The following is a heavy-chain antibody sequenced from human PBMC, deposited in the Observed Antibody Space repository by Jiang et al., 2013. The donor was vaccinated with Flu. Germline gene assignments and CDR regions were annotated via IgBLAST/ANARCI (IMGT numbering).Heavy chain of an antibody. CDR3: ARDSVWGSYRYQGMDV. CDR2: ISYDGSNK. CDR1: GFTFSSYA. J-gene: IGHJ6*02. V-gene: IGHV3-30-3*01. Sequence: VQLLESGGGVVQPGRSLRLSCAASGFTFSSYAMHWVRQAPGKGLEWVAVISYDGSNKYYADSVKGRFTISRDNSKNTLYLQMNSLRAEDTAVYYCARDSVWGSYRYQGMDVWGQWTTVTVSS. D-gene: IGHD3-16*02.